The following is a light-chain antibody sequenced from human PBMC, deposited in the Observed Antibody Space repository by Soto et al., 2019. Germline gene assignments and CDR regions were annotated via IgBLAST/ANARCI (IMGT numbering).Light chain of an antibody. CDR1: HSISSD. CDR2: ASS. J-gene: IGKJ1*01. V-gene: IGKV1-39*01. CDR3: QQSYSTLTWT. Sequence: DIQMTQSPSSLSASVGDRFTISFLSSHSISSDVNCYQQKPGKAPKLLIYASSSLQSGVPSRFSGSGSGTDLTLTISSLQPEDFATYYCQQSYSTLTWTFGQGTKVDIK.